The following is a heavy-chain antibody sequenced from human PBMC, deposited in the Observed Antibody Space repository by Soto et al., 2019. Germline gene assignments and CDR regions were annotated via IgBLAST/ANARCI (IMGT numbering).Heavy chain of an antibody. J-gene: IGHJ4*02. V-gene: IGHV1-2*02. CDR1: GYTFTGYQ. CDR3: ASDANYAYVSYYFDY. Sequence: ASVKVSCKASGYTFTGYQMHWVRQAPGQGLEWMGWINPNSGGTNYAQKFQGRVTMTRDTSISTAYMEVSRLRSDDTAVYFCASDANYAYVSYYFDYWGQAALVTVYS. CDR2: INPNSGGT. D-gene: IGHD2-21*01.